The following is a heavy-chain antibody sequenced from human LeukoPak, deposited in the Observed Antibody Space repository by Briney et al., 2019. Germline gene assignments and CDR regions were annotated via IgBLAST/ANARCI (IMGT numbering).Heavy chain of an antibody. V-gene: IGHV4-59*01. Sequence: SETLSLTCTVSGGSISSYYWSWIRQPPGKGLEWIGYIYYSGATNYNPSLKSRVTISVDTSKNQFSLKLSSVTAADTAVYYCARDSYSSGLGDYWGQGTLVTVSS. D-gene: IGHD6-19*01. CDR1: GGSISSYY. CDR2: IYYSGAT. CDR3: ARDSYSSGLGDY. J-gene: IGHJ4*02.